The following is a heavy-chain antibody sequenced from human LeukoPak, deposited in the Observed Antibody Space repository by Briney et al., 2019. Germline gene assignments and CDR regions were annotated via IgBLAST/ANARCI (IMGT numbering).Heavy chain of an antibody. V-gene: IGHV3-30-3*01. D-gene: IGHD4-11*01. Sequence: GGSLRLSCAASGFTFSSYAMHWVRQAPGKGLEWVAVISYDGSNKYYADSVEGRFTISRDNSKNTLYLQMNSLRAEDTAVYYCARDSNLDYWGQGTLVTVSS. CDR1: GFTFSSYA. J-gene: IGHJ4*02. CDR3: ARDSNLDY. CDR2: ISYDGSNK.